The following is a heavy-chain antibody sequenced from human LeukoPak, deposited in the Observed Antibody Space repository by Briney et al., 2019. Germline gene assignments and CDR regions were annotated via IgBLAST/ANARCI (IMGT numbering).Heavy chain of an antibody. CDR3: ARGALLLWFGELTAGVVY. CDR2: ISGSGGST. Sequence: GGSLRLSCAASGFTFSSYGMSWVRQAPGKGLEWVSAISGSGGSTYYADSVKGRFTISRDNSQNTLYLQMNSLRAEDTAVYYCARGALLLWFGELTAGVVYWGQGTLVTVSS. CDR1: GFTFSSYG. V-gene: IGHV3-23*01. D-gene: IGHD3-10*01. J-gene: IGHJ4*02.